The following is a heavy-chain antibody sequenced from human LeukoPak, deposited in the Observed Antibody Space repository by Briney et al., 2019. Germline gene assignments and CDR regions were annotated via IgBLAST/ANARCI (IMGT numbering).Heavy chain of an antibody. CDR2: INSDGSTT. CDR1: GFTFSSYW. V-gene: IGHV3-74*01. J-gene: IGHJ1*01. D-gene: IGHD4-17*01. CDR3: ARSRLTVTTLEH. Sequence: GSLRLSCAASGFTFSSYWRHWVRQAPGKGLMWVSRINSDGSTTNYADSVKGRFTISRDNAKNTLYLQMNSLRAEDTAVYYCARSRLTVTTLEHLGQGTLVTVSS.